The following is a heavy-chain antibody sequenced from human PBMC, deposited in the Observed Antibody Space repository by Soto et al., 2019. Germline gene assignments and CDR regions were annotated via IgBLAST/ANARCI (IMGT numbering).Heavy chain of an antibody. V-gene: IGHV3-7*01. J-gene: IGHJ5*02. D-gene: IGHD3-3*01. CDR1: GFTFNTYW. CDR2: VKQDGSEK. Sequence: GGSLRLSCVASGFTFNTYWMSWVRQAPGKGLEWVANVKQDGSEKEYVDSVKGRFTISRDNAKNSLFLQMNSLRVEDTAVYYCAGAGFWSGYQSWFDPWGQGTLVTVSS. CDR3: AGAGFWSGYQSWFDP.